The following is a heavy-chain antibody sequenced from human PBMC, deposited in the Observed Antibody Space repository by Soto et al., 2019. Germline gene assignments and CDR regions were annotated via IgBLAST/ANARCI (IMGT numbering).Heavy chain of an antibody. CDR3: AKNQGVELVPLATVDWFDP. D-gene: IGHD1-26*01. J-gene: IGHJ5*02. Sequence: LXRSCAGSCFICENFGMSWVRQAPGKGMEWISSISGSGFKKYCADSVKGRFTISRDNSKSTVYLELNNLSAEDTAVYHCAKNQGVELVPLATVDWFDPWGQGSVVTGSS. CDR2: ISGSGFKK. V-gene: IGHV3-23*01. CDR1: CFICENFG.